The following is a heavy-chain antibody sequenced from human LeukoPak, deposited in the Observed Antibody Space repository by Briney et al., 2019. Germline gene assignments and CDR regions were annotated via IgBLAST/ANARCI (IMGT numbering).Heavy chain of an antibody. CDR1: GYTFTSYY. J-gene: IGHJ5*02. CDR2: INPSGGST. V-gene: IGHV1-46*01. Sequence: ASVKVSCKASGYTFTSYYMHWVRQAPGQGLEWMGIINPSGGSTSYAQKFQGRVTMTRDTSTSTVYMELSSLRSEDTAVYYCVSTTGDGDWFDPWGQGTLVTVSS. CDR3: VSTTGDGDWFDP. D-gene: IGHD3-10*01.